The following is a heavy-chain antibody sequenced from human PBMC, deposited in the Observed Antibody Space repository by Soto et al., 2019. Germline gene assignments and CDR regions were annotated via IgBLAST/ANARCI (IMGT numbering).Heavy chain of an antibody. CDR3: ARTLYGDNVDY. CDR1: GYSYRIYA. D-gene: IGHD4-17*01. J-gene: IGHJ4*02. V-gene: IGHV1-18*01. Sequence: ASVKVSCKTSGYSYRIYAITWVRQAPGQGLEWMGWISTYNHDTRYAQRFQGRLSMATDTSTSTAYMELRSLTSDDTAVYYCARTLYGDNVDYSGQGTLVTVSS. CDR2: ISTYNHDT.